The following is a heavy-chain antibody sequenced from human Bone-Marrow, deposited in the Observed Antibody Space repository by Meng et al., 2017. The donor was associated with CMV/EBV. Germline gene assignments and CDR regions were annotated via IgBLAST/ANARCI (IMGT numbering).Heavy chain of an antibody. CDR1: GYSFTGYW. CDR3: ARGARYQLLDAPGAFEI. J-gene: IGHJ3*02. Sequence: GGSLRLSGKGSGYSFTGYWIGWVRQMPGKGLEWMGIIYPGDSDTRYSPSFQGQVTISADKSISTAYLQWTSLKASDTAMYYGARGARYQLLDAPGAFEIWGQGTMVTVSS. D-gene: IGHD2-2*01. CDR2: IYPGDSDT. V-gene: IGHV5-51*03.